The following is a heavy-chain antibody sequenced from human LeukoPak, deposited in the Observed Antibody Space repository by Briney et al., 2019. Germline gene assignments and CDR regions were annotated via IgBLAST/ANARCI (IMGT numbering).Heavy chain of an antibody. D-gene: IGHD3-9*01. Sequence: LSLTCTVSGGSISTNDYYWGWIRQPPGKGLEWVSYISSSSSTIYYADSVKGRFTISRDNAKNSLYLQMNSLRDEDTAVYYCARVRPYYDILTGYLDYWGQGTLVTVSS. CDR2: ISSSSSTI. CDR3: ARVRPYYDILTGYLDY. V-gene: IGHV3-11*04. J-gene: IGHJ4*02. CDR1: GGSISTNDYY.